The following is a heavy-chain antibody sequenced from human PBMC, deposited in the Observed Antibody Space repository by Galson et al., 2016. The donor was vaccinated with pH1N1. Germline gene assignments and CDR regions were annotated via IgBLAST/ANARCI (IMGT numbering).Heavy chain of an antibody. J-gene: IGHJ4*02. CDR3: GRAIGAKSAY. D-gene: IGHD4/OR15-4a*01. Sequence: SLRLSCAASGFSFSSYWMSWVRQAPGKGLEWVANIKQDGTEKYYVASVKGRFTISRDNAKNSLYLQMNSLRVEDTAVYYCGRAIGAKSAYWGQGTLVTVSS. CDR1: GFSFSSYW. CDR2: IKQDGTEK. V-gene: IGHV3-7*04.